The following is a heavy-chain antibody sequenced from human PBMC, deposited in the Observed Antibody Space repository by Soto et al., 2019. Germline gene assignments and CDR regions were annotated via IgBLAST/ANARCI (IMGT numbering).Heavy chain of an antibody. V-gene: IGHV3-21*01. CDR3: GRDPPGYYGMDV. CDR2: ISSSSSYI. CDR1: GFTFSSYS. Sequence: GGSLRLSCAASGFTFSSYSMNWVRQAPGKGLEWVSSISSSSSYIYYADSVKGRFTISRDNAKNSLYLQMNSLRAEDTAVYYCGRDPPGYYGMDVWGQGTTVTVSS. J-gene: IGHJ6*02.